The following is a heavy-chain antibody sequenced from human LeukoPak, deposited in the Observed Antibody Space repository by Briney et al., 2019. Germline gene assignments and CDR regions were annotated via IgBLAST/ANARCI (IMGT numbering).Heavy chain of an antibody. CDR1: GFTFSNYW. CDR2: IKQDGSEK. V-gene: IGHV3-7*01. Sequence: GGSLRLSCAAPGFTFSNYWMTWVRQAPGKGLEWVANIKQDGSEKYYLDSVRGRFTISRDNAKNPLYLQMNSLRVEDTAAYYCAREISSWYRTEGRFDPWGQGTLVTVSS. J-gene: IGHJ5*02. D-gene: IGHD6-13*01. CDR3: AREISSWYRTEGRFDP.